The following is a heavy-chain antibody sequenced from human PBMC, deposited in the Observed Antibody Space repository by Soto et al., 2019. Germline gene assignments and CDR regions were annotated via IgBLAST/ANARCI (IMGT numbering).Heavy chain of an antibody. CDR2: VSAYNGEK. J-gene: IGHJ6*03. V-gene: IGHV1-18*01. CDR1: GYAFTNYG. D-gene: IGHD3-3*01. Sequence: ASVKVSCKASGYAFTNYGINWVRQAPGQGLEWLGWVSAYNGEKRYAQRVQGRVIMTTNTSTSTAYMELSSLRSEDTAVYYCARGLMVDFWSGARSQYYYYYLAVWGQGTTVTVSS. CDR3: ARGLMVDFWSGARSQYYYYYLAV.